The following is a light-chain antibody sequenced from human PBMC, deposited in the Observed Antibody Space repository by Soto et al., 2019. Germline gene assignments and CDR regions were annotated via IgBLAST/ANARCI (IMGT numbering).Light chain of an antibody. Sequence: EIVLTQSPGTLSLSPGERATLSCRASQSVSSSYLAWYQHKPGQAPRLLIYDASSRATGIPDRFSGSGSGTDFTLTISRLEPEDFAVYYCQLYGISPRTFGQGTKLEIK. CDR2: DAS. V-gene: IGKV3-20*01. CDR1: QSVSSSY. J-gene: IGKJ2*01. CDR3: QLYGISPRT.